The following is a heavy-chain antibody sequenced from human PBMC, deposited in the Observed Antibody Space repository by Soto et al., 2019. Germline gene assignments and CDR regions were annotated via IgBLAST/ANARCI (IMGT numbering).Heavy chain of an antibody. CDR1: GFTFSSYG. V-gene: IGHV3-30*18. CDR3: AKYQGETYSSSYGMDG. CDR2: ISYDGSNK. D-gene: IGHD6-6*01. J-gene: IGHJ6*02. Sequence: GDLRLSCAASGFTFSSYGMHWVRQAPGKGLEWVAVISYDGSNKYYADSVKGRFTISRDNSKNTLYLQMNSLRAEDTAVYYCAKYQGETYSSSYGMDGWGQGTTVTVSS.